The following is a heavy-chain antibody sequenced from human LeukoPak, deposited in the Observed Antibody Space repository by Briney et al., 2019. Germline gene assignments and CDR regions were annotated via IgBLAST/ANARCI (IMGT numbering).Heavy chain of an antibody. CDR3: ARDIISGWPYYFDY. CDR2: ISYDGSNK. CDR1: GFTFSNYA. V-gene: IGHV3-30*04. D-gene: IGHD6-19*01. Sequence: PGGSLRLSCAAFGFTFSNYAVHWVRQAPGKGLEWVAVISYDGSNKYYADSVKGRFTVSRDNSKDTLYLQMNSLSAEDTAVYYCARDIISGWPYYFDYWGQGTLVTVSS. J-gene: IGHJ4*02.